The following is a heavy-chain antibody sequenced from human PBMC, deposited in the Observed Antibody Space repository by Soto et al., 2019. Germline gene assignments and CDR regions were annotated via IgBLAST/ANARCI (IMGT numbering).Heavy chain of an antibody. CDR2: IWYDGSNQ. D-gene: IGHD3-10*01. J-gene: IGHJ4*02. CDR3: ARDSYGED. V-gene: IGHV3-33*01. CDR1: GFIFSSHG. Sequence: PGGSLRLSCVASGFIFSSHGMHWVRQAPGKGLEWVAVIWYDGSNQFYADSVKGRFTISRDNAKNTVYLHMSSLRAEDTAVYYCARDSYGEDWGQGTLVTVSS.